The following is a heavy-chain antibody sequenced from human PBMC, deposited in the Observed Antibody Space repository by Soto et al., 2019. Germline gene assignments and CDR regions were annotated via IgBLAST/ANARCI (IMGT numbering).Heavy chain of an antibody. Sequence: NPSETLSLTCAVSSGSISSSNWWSWVRQPPGKGLEWIGEIYHSGSTNYNPSLKSRVTISVDKSKNQFSLKLSSVTAADTAVYYCALDSSSSHGGLYYYAMDVWGQGTTVIVSS. CDR2: IYHSGST. D-gene: IGHD6-6*01. CDR3: ALDSSSSHGGLYYYAMDV. J-gene: IGHJ6*02. CDR1: SGSISSSNW. V-gene: IGHV4-4*02.